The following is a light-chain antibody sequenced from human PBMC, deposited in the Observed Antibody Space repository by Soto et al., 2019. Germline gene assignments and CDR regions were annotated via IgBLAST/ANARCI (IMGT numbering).Light chain of an antibody. Sequence: QSALTQPASVSGSPGQSITISCTGTSSDVGGYNYVSWYQQYPGKAPKLMIYDVSNRPSGVSNRFSGSKSGNTASLTISGLQAEDEADYYCSSYTSSYVFGTGTKVTVL. V-gene: IGLV2-14*01. J-gene: IGLJ1*01. CDR3: SSYTSSYV. CDR1: SSDVGGYNY. CDR2: DVS.